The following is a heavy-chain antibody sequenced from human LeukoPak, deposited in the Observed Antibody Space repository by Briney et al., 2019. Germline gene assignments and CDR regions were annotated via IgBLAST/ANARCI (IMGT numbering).Heavy chain of an antibody. V-gene: IGHV3-23*01. Sequence: GGSLRLSCAASEFTFSSYAMSWVRQAPGKGLEWVSTISGSGGSTYYADSVKGRFTISRDNSKNTLYLQMNSLRAEDTAVYYCAKTQWKVGATDYFDYWGQGILVTVSS. CDR3: AKTQWKVGATDYFDY. J-gene: IGHJ4*02. CDR2: ISGSGGST. CDR1: EFTFSSYA. D-gene: IGHD1-26*01.